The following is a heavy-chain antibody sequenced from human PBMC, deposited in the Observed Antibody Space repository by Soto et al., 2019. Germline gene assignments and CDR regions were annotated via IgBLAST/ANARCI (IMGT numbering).Heavy chain of an antibody. D-gene: IGHD2-2*01. J-gene: IGHJ5*02. V-gene: IGHV3-53*01. CDR2: IYAAGGT. Sequence: GGSLRLSCAASGFTVSNTYMTWVRQPPGKGLECVSVIYAAGGTNYADSVKGRFIISRDNSKNTLYLQMNSLRAEDTAVYYCARALPVAKGGFDPWGQGTLVTVSS. CDR3: ARALPVAKGGFDP. CDR1: GFTVSNTY.